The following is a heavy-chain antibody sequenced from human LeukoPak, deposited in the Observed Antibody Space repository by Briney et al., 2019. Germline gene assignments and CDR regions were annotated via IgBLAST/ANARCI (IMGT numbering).Heavy chain of an antibody. J-gene: IGHJ4*02. D-gene: IGHD3-22*01. CDR3: AKDLDYFHTSVFTD. Sequence: GGSLRLSCAASGITFTSYAMSWVRQAPGKGLEWVSGISGSGGSTYYADSVEGRFTVSRDNSKNTLYLQMNSLRVEDTAVYYCAKDLDYFHTSVFTDWGQGTLVTVSS. V-gene: IGHV3-23*01. CDR1: GITFTSYA. CDR2: ISGSGGST.